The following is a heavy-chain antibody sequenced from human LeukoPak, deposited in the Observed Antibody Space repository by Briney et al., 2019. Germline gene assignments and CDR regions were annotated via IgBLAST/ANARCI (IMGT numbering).Heavy chain of an antibody. V-gene: IGHV3-48*01. CDR2: ISGSAGTT. Sequence: GGSLRLSCAASGFTFSGYSMNWVRKSPGKGREWVSYISGSAGTTPYAASVKGRFTTSRDNSKNTLYLQMNSLRAEDTAVYYCARARCSSTSCPTWFAPCGQGTLVTVSS. CDR1: GFTFSGYS. CDR3: ARARCSSTSCPTWFAP. D-gene: IGHD2-2*01. J-gene: IGHJ5*02.